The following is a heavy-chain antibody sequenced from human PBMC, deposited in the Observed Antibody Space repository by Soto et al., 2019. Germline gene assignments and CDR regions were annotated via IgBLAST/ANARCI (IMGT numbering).Heavy chain of an antibody. Sequence: QLQLVESGGGVVQPGRSLRLSCAASGFTFSSYAMHWVRQAPGEGLEWVALISYDGGDKYDADSVKGRFTISRDNSKNTVYLQMNSLKVEDTAVYYCARGSAAGVYYYGMDVWGQGTTVTVSS. D-gene: IGHD6-13*01. CDR2: ISYDGGDK. J-gene: IGHJ6*02. CDR1: GFTFSSYA. V-gene: IGHV3-30-3*01. CDR3: ARGSAAGVYYYGMDV.